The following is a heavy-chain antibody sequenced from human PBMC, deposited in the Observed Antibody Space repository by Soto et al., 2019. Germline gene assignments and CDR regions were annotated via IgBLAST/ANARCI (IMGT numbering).Heavy chain of an antibody. CDR1: GFTFSSYS. CDR2: ISSSSSYI. V-gene: IGHV3-21*01. CDR3: ARVIVVPAAIRGRYYYMDV. D-gene: IGHD2-2*02. Sequence: GGSLRLSCAASGFTFSSYSMNWVRQAPGKGLEWVSSISSSSSYIYYADSVKGRFTISRDNAKNSLYLQMNSLRAEDTAVYYCARVIVVPAAIRGRYYYMDVWGKGTTVTVSS. J-gene: IGHJ6*03.